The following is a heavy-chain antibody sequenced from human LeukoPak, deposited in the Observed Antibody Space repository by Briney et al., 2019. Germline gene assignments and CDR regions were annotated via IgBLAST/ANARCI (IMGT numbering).Heavy chain of an antibody. CDR1: GGSFSGYY. D-gene: IGHD1-26*01. V-gene: IGHV4-34*01. Sequence: SETLSLTCAVYGGSFSGYYWSWIRQPPGKGLEWIGEINHSGSTNYNPSLKSRVTISVDTSKNQFSLKLSSVTAADTAVYYCAREETGNGGSLDYWGQGTLVTVSS. CDR3: AREETGNGGSLDY. J-gene: IGHJ4*02. CDR2: INHSGST.